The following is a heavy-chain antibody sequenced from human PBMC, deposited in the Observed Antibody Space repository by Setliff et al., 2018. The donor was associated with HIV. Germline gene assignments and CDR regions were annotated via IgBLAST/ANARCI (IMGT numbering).Heavy chain of an antibody. J-gene: IGHJ6*03. Sequence: PSETLSLTCTVSGGSISSSSYYWVWIRQSPGKGLEWIGHIHYGGGTYYNPSLESRVSISRDTSKNQFSLNLRDVTAGDTALYYCARAVIRREDRGMWTKLWSAPNHMDVWGKGITVTVSS. V-gene: IGHV4-39*07. D-gene: IGHD3-10*01. CDR2: IHYGGGT. CDR1: GGSISSSSYY. CDR3: ARAVIRREDRGMWTKLWSAPNHMDV.